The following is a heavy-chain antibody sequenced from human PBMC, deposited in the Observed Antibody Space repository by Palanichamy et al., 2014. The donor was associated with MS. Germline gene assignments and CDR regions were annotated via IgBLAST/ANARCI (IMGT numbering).Heavy chain of an antibody. V-gene: IGHV1-3*01. D-gene: IGHD2-2*01. CDR1: GYTFTNYA. Sequence: QVQLVQSGAEVKKPGASVKVSCKASGYTFTNYAVHWVRQAPGQRLEWMGWINAGNGDIKYSQKFQGRVTITRDTSASTVYMELSSLRFEETAVYYCARGYCSSTSCQYYFDYWGQGTLVTVSS. CDR3: ARGYCSSTSCQYYFDY. J-gene: IGHJ4*02. CDR2: INAGNGDI.